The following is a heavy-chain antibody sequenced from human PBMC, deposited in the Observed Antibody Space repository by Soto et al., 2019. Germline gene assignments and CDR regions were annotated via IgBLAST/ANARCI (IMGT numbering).Heavy chain of an antibody. CDR3: ARDLCGVCGYEHWLDS. J-gene: IGHJ5*01. CDR1: GYTITNFA. D-gene: IGHD5-12*01. V-gene: IGHV1-3*05. Sequence: QVQLVQSGAEERKPGASVKVSCKASGYTITNFAMHWVRQAPGQSPEWMGWINLGNGNTKYSQRFQGSVAITRDTSATTTYMEMTSLTSEDTAVYYCARDLCGVCGYEHWLDSWGLGTLVTVSS. CDR2: INLGNGNT.